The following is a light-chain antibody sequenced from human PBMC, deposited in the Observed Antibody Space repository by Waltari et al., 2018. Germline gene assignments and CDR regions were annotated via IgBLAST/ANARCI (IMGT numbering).Light chain of an antibody. J-gene: IGLJ2*01. Sequence: QSVLTQPPSVSGAPGQRVTVSCNGSSSNIGAGYRAHWYQQVQGSAPKLLIYGDTNRPSGGPDPFSASKSGTSASLAIAALLAEDGAEYCCQAYDSGLGGVLFGGGTKLTVL. CDR1: SSNIGAGYR. CDR3: QAYDSGLGGVL. V-gene: IGLV1-40*01. CDR2: GDT.